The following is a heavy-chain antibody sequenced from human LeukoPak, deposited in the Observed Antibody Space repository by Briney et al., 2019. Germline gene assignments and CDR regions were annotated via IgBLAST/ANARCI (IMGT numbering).Heavy chain of an antibody. CDR1: GFTFSSYA. V-gene: IGHV3-23*01. Sequence: PGGSLRLSCAASGFTFSSYAMSRVRQAPGKGLEWVSAISGSGGSTYYADSVKGRFTISRDNSKNTLYLQMNSLRAEDTAVYYCAKIKTDIVVVPAADFDYWGQGTLVTVSS. D-gene: IGHD2-2*01. CDR2: ISGSGGST. J-gene: IGHJ4*02. CDR3: AKIKTDIVVVPAADFDY.